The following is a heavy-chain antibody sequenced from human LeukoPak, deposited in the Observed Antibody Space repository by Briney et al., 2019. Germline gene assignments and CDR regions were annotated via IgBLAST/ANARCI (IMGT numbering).Heavy chain of an antibody. J-gene: IGHJ4*02. V-gene: IGHV4-59*01. D-gene: IGHD4-17*01. CDR2: IYYSGST. CDR1: GGSISSYY. CDR3: ARGHGDYHGNHCFDY. Sequence: PSETLSLTCTVSGGSISSYYWSWIRQPPGKGLEWIGYIYYSGSTSYNPSLKSRVTISVDTSKNQFSLKLSSVTAADTAVYYCARGHGDYHGNHCFDYWGQGTLVTVSS.